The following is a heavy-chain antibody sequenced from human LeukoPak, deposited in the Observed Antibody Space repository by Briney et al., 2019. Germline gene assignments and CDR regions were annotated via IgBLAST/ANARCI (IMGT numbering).Heavy chain of an antibody. Sequence: ASVKVSCKASGYTFTSYYMHWVRQVPGQGLEWMGIINPSGGSTSYAQKFQGRVTMTRDTSTSTVYMELSRLRSDDTAVYYCARGGKLLGAAGYWGQGTLVTVSS. J-gene: IGHJ4*02. CDR3: ARGGKLLGAAGY. CDR2: INPSGGST. CDR1: GYTFTSYY. D-gene: IGHD1-26*01. V-gene: IGHV1-46*01.